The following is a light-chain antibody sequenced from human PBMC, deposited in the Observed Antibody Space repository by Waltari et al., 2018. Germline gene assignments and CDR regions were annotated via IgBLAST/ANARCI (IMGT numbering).Light chain of an antibody. J-gene: IGKJ4*01. CDR2: CTS. CDR3: QQYDGEVVT. V-gene: IGKV3-20*01. Sequence: RGSQSVNSISLTWYQQKLGQAPRLLIYCTSSRATGIPDRFSGSGSGTDFTLTISRLEPEDFAVYYCQQYDGEVVTFGGGTKVEI. CDR1: QSVNSIS.